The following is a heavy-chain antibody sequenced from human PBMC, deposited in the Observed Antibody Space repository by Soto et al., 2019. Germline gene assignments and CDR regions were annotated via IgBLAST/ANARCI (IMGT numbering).Heavy chain of an antibody. D-gene: IGHD2-21*01. J-gene: IGHJ3*02. V-gene: IGHV3-15*01. CDR3: ASAKAVVIAALGI. CDR1: GFTLSNAW. CDR2: IKSKSHGGTT. Sequence: PGGSLRLSCAGSGFTLSNAWMSWVRQAPGKGLEWVGRIKSKSHGGTTDYAAPVKGRFTISRDDSKNTLYLQLDSLTGADTAVYYCASAKAVVIAALGIWGQGTMVTVSS.